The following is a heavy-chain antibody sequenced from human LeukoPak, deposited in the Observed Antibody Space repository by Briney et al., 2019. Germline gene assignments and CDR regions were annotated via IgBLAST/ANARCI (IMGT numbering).Heavy chain of an antibody. CDR2: IYYSGST. CDR3: ARGGHGDPIWFDP. D-gene: IGHD4-17*01. V-gene: IGHV4-30-4*07. CDR1: GGSISSGGYS. Sequence: SETLSLTCSVSGGSISSGGYSWSWIRQPPGKGLEWIGYIYYSGSTYYNPSLKSRVTISVDTSKNQFSLKLSSVTAADTAVYYCARGGHGDPIWFDPWGQGTLVTVSS. J-gene: IGHJ5*02.